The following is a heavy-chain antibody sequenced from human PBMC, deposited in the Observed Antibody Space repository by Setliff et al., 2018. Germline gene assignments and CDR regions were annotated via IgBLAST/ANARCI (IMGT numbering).Heavy chain of an antibody. D-gene: IGHD3-10*01. V-gene: IGHV4-4*08. Sequence: SETLSLTCTVSGGSISGYYWTWIRQPPGKGLEWIGYFHISGNVRSVNYNPSLKSRLIISVDTSKNQLSLKLSSVTAADTAVYYCARAGGYYGSGSYYNDGWFDPWGQGTLVTVSS. CDR2: FHISGNVRSV. CDR3: ARAGGYYGSGSYYNDGWFDP. CDR1: GGSISGYY. J-gene: IGHJ5*02.